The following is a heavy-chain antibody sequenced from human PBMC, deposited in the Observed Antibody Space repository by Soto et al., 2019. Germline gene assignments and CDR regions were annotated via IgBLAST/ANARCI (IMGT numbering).Heavy chain of an antibody. Sequence: ASVKVSCKVSGYSLTELSIHWVRQAPGEGLEWMGGYDLEKGETIYAQKFQGRVTITADKSTSTAYMELSSLRSEDTAVYYCARVFRFCSSTSCYPGMDVWGQGTTVTVSS. J-gene: IGHJ6*02. CDR2: YDLEKGET. CDR1: GYSLTELS. D-gene: IGHD2-2*01. CDR3: ARVFRFCSSTSCYPGMDV. V-gene: IGHV1-24*01.